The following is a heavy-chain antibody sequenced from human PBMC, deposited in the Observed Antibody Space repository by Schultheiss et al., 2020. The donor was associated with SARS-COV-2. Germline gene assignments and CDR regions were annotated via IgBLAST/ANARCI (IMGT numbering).Heavy chain of an antibody. J-gene: IGHJ4*02. CDR2: IYTSGST. CDR3: AREMATIRGTFDY. V-gene: IGHV4-61*02. D-gene: IGHD5-24*01. Sequence: SETLSLTCTVSGGSISSGDYYWSWIRQPAGKGLEWIGRIYTSGSTNYNPSLKSRVTMSVDTSKNQFSLQLNSVTPEDTAVYYCAREMATIRGTFDYWGQGTLVTVSS. CDR1: GGSISSGDYY.